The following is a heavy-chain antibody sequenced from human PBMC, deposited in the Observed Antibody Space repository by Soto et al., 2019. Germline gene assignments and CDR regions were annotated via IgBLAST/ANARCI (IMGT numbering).Heavy chain of an antibody. D-gene: IGHD6-13*01. CDR1: GFSLSTSGVG. CDR2: IYWDGDK. CDR3: SHFVRHATQGGHQLEIYNLFDP. V-gene: IGHV2-5*02. Sequence: QITLKESGPTLVKPTETLTLTCTFSGFSLSTSGVGVGWIRQPPGKALEWLALIYWDGDKRYSPSLKSRLTITEDTSKSQVVLTMINMNPVDTATYYCSHFVRHATQGGHQLEIYNLFDPWGQGTLVTVSS. J-gene: IGHJ5*02.